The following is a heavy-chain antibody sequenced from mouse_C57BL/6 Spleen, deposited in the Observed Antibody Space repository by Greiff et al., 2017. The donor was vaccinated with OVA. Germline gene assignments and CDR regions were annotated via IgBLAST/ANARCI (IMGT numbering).Heavy chain of an antibody. CDR1: GYTFTSYW. V-gene: IGHV1-52*01. J-gene: IGHJ2*01. CDR3: ASQPGTGDFGY. CDR2: IDPSDSET. Sequence: VQLQQPGAELVRPGSSVKLSCKASGYTFTSYWMHWVKQRPIQGLEWIGNIDPSDSETHYNQKFKDKATLTVDKSSSTAYMQLSSLTSEDSAVYYCASQPGTGDFGYWGQGATLTVSS. D-gene: IGHD4-1*01.